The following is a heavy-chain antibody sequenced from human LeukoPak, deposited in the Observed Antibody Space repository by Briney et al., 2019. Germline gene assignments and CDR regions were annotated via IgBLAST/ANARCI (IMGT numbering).Heavy chain of an antibody. D-gene: IGHD6-13*01. CDR2: INPSGGST. J-gene: IGHJ1*01. CDR1: GYTFTSYY. CDR3: ARPGAAAGPGFQH. V-gene: IGHV1-46*01. Sequence: GASVKVSCKASGYTFTSYYMHWVRQAPGQGLEWMGIINPSGGSTSYAQKFQGGVTMTRDTSTSTVYMELSSLRSEDTAVYYCARPGAAAGPGFQHWGQGTLVTVSS.